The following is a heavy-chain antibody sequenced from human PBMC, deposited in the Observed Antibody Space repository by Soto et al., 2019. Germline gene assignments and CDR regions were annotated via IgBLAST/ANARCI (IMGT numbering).Heavy chain of an antibody. CDR2: ISSSSSYI. CDR3: AREDYSNFDY. J-gene: IGHJ4*02. Sequence: GGSLRLSCAASGFTFSSYSMNWVCQAPGKGLEWVSSISSSSSYIYSADSVKGRFTISRDNAKNSLYLQMNSLRAEDTAVYYCAREDYSNFDYWGQGTLVTVSS. V-gene: IGHV3-21*01. D-gene: IGHD4-4*01. CDR1: GFTFSSYS.